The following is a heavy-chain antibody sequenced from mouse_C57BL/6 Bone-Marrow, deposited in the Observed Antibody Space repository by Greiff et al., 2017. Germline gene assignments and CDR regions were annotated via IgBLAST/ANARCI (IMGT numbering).Heavy chain of an antibody. V-gene: IGHV1-55*01. J-gene: IGHJ1*03. D-gene: IGHD2-5*01. CDR2: IYPGSGST. CDR3: ARPYYSNYWYFDV. Sequence: VQLQQPGAELVKPGASVKMSCKASGYTFTSYWITWVKQRPGQGLEWIGAIYPGSGSTNYNEKFKSKATLTVDTSSSTAYMQRSSLTSEDSAVYYCARPYYSNYWYFDVWGRGTRVTVSS. CDR1: GYTFTSYW.